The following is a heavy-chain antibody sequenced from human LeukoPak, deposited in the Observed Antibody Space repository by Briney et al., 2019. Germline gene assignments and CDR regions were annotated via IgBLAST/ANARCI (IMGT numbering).Heavy chain of an antibody. D-gene: IGHD2/OR15-2a*01. CDR3: AKDGTSYYYIYY. CDR1: VFTFSSYA. CDR2: ISGSGGST. V-gene: IGHV3-23*01. J-gene: IGHJ4*02. Sequence: PGGSLRLSCAASVFTFSSYAMSWVRQAPGKGLEWVSAISGSGGSTYYADSVKGRFTVSRDDSKNTLYLQMNSLRGDDTAVYYCAKDGTSYYYIYYWGQGTLVTVSS.